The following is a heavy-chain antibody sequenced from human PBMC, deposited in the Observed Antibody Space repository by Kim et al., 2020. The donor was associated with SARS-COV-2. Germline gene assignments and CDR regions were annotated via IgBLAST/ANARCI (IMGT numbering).Heavy chain of an antibody. CDR1: GFTFSSYW. D-gene: IGHD4-17*01. CDR2: INSDGSST. CDR3: ASPNSVTGAFDI. J-gene: IGHJ3*02. Sequence: GGSLRLSCAASGFTFSSYWMHWVRQAPGKGLVWVSRINSDGSSTSYADSVKGRFTISRDNAKNTLYLQMNSLRAEDTAVYYCASPNSVTGAFDIWGQGTMVTVSS. V-gene: IGHV3-74*01.